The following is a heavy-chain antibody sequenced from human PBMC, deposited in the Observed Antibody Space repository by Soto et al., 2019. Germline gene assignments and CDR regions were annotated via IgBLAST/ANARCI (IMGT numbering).Heavy chain of an antibody. J-gene: IGHJ6*02. Sequence: SETLSLTCTVSGGAINSDYWSWIRQPPGKGLEWIGYIYYSGSANYNSSLKSRVTISIDTSKNQFSLSLNSVTAADTAVYYCARRPYYYYYGMDVWGQGTTVTVSS. CDR1: GGAINSDY. CDR2: IYYSGSA. CDR3: ARRPYYYYYGMDV. V-gene: IGHV4-59*08.